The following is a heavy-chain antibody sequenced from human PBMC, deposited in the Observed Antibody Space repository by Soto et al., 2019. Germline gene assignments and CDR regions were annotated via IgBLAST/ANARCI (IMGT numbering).Heavy chain of an antibody. CDR2: IYYSGST. CDR3: ARRRCSGGSCYSRFNWFDP. V-gene: IGHV4-39*01. D-gene: IGHD2-15*01. Sequence: SETLSLTCTVSGGSISSSSYYWGWIRQPPGKGLEWIGSIYYSGSTYYNPSLKSRVTISVDTSKNQFSLKLSSVTAADTAVYYCARRRCSGGSCYSRFNWFDPWGQGTLVTVSS. CDR1: GGSISSSSYY. J-gene: IGHJ5*02.